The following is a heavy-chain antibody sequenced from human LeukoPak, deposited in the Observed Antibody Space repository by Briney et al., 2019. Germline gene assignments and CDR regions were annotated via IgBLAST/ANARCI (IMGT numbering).Heavy chain of an antibody. CDR3: ARVGSRYCSGANCYDGF. J-gene: IGHJ4*02. Sequence: GGSLRLSCAASGFTFSSYAMSWVRQAPGKGLEWVSVIYSGGSTYYADSVKGRFTISRDNSKNTLYLQMNNLRAEDTAIYYCARVGSRYCSGANCYDGFWGQGTLVSVSS. V-gene: IGHV3-23*03. CDR2: IYSGGST. CDR1: GFTFSSYA. D-gene: IGHD2-15*01.